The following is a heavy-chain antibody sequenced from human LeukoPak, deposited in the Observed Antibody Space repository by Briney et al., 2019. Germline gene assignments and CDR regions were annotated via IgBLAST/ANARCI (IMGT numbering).Heavy chain of an antibody. Sequence: GGSLRLSCAASGFTFSSYAMSWVRQAPGKGLEWVSAISGSGGSTYYADSVKGRFTISRDNSKNTLYLQMNSLRAEDTAVYYCAKDTEYSSTGVYYYYMDVWGKGTTVTVSS. CDR3: AKDTEYSSTGVYYYYMDV. J-gene: IGHJ6*03. CDR1: GFTFSSYA. V-gene: IGHV3-23*01. D-gene: IGHD6-6*01. CDR2: ISGSGGST.